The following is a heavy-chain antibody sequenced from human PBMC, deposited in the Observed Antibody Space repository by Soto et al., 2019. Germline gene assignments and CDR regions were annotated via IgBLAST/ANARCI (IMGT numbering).Heavy chain of an antibody. J-gene: IGHJ4*02. V-gene: IGHV1-69*13. CDR2: IIPIFGTA. CDR3: ARAGGSSGWYDPFDY. Sequence: GASVKVSCKASGGTFSSYAISWVRQAPGQGLEWMGGIIPIFGTANYAQKFQGRVTITADESTSTAYMELSSLRSEDTAVYYCARAGGSSGWYDPFDYWGQGTLVTVSS. D-gene: IGHD6-19*01. CDR1: GGTFSSYA.